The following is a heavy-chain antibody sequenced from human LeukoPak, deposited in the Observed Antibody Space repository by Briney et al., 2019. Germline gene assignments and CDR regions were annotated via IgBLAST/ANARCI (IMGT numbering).Heavy chain of an antibody. Sequence: GGSLRLSCAASGFTVSSNYMSWVRQAPGKGLEWVSVIYSGGSTYYADSVKGRFTISRDNSKNTLYLQMNSLRAEDTAVYYCARANSYGYVAFDIWGQGTMVTVSS. CDR3: ARANSYGYVAFDI. CDR1: GFTVSSNY. V-gene: IGHV3-66*01. CDR2: IYSGGST. D-gene: IGHD5-18*01. J-gene: IGHJ3*02.